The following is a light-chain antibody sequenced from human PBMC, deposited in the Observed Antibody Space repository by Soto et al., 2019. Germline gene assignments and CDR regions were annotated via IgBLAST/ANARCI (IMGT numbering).Light chain of an antibody. V-gene: IGLV7-46*01. CDR2: DTS. J-gene: IGLJ2*01. CDR1: TGDVTSGHY. CDR3: LLSSSGARGV. Sequence: QAVVTQEPSLTVSPGGTVTLTCGSSTGDVTSGHYPYWFQQKPGQAPRTLIYDTSNKHSWTPARFSGSLLGGKAALTLSGAQPEDEAEHYCLLSSSGARGVFGGGTKVTVL.